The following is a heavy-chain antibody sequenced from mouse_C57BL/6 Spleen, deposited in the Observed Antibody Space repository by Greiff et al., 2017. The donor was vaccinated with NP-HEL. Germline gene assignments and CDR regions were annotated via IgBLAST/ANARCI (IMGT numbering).Heavy chain of an antibody. V-gene: IGHV1-78*01. CDR2: IYPRDGST. Sequence: VQLQQSDAELVKPGASVKISCKVSGYTFTDHTIHWLKQRPEQGLDWIGYIYPRDGSTKYNEKFKDKATLTADKSSSTAYMQLNSLTSEESAVYVCARKGGYDSNYGYFDYWGQGTTLTVSS. CDR1: GYTFTDHT. D-gene: IGHD2-5*01. J-gene: IGHJ2*01. CDR3: ARKGGYDSNYGYFDY.